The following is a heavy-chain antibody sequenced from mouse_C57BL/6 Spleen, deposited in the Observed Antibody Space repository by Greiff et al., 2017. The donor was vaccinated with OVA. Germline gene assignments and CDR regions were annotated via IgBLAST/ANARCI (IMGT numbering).Heavy chain of an antibody. Sequence: QVQLQQPGTELVKPGASVKLSCKASGYTFTSYWMHWVKQRPGQGLEWIGNINPSNGGTNYNEKFKSKATLTVDKSSSTAYMQLSSLTSEDSAVYYCAREGYYYGSSYDYAMDYWGQGTSVTVSA. CDR3: AREGYYYGSSYDYAMDY. D-gene: IGHD1-1*01. CDR2: INPSNGGT. CDR1: GYTFTSYW. J-gene: IGHJ4*01. V-gene: IGHV1-53*01.